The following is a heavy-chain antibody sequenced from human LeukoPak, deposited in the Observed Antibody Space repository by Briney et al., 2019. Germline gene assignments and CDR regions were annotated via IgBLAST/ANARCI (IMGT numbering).Heavy chain of an antibody. CDR1: GFTFSTYA. D-gene: IGHD6-13*01. CDR2: ISGSSSNT. J-gene: IGHJ4*02. V-gene: IGHV3-23*01. CDR3: AKDLASSWDLFDY. Sequence: PGGSLRLSCAASGFTFSTYAMTWVRQAPGKGLEWVSAISGSSSNTYYADSVKGRFTISRDNSKKTLFLQMNSPRAEDTTVYYGAKDLASSWDLFDYWGQGTLVTVSS.